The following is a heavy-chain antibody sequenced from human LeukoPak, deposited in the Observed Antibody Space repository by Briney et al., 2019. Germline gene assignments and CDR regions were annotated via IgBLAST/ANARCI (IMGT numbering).Heavy chain of an antibody. J-gene: IGHJ5*02. CDR1: GGSISSYY. V-gene: IGHV4-59*01. CDR2: INYSGST. Sequence: SETLSLTCSVSGGSISSYYWSWIRQPPGKGLEWIGYINYSGSTNYNPSLKSRVTISVDTSKNQFSLRLRSVTAADKAVYYCARQLGSTDWFDPWGQGTLVTVS. D-gene: IGHD2-2*01. CDR3: ARQLGSTDWFDP.